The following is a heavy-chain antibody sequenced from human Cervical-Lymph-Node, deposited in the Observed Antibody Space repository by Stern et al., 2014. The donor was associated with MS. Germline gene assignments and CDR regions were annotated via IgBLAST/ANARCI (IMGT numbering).Heavy chain of an antibody. CDR3: GRGIKAFDP. CDR1: GFRFTDYY. V-gene: IGHV1-2*02. Sequence: QVQLVQSGAEVKKPGASVKVSCETSGFRFTDYYIHWVRQAPGQGLEWMGCIIPKNGDTHSAQKFQGRFTMTRDTSISTAYMELNSLKSDDTAMYYCGRGIKAFDPWGQGTLVTVSS. CDR2: IIPKNGDT. J-gene: IGHJ5*02. D-gene: IGHD5-24*01.